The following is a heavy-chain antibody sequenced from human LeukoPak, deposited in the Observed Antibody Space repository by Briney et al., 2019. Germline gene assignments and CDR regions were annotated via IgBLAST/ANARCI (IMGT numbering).Heavy chain of an antibody. J-gene: IGHJ4*02. D-gene: IGHD3-22*01. Sequence: PAETLSLTCTVSGGSISSYYWSWIRQPPGKGLEWIGYFYYRGSTNYNPSLKSRVTISVDTSKNQFSLKLSSVTAADTAVYYCARHKNYYDSSGYYYELDYWGQGTLVTVST. V-gene: IGHV4-59*08. CDR3: ARHKNYYDSSGYYYELDY. CDR2: FYYRGST. CDR1: GGSISSYY.